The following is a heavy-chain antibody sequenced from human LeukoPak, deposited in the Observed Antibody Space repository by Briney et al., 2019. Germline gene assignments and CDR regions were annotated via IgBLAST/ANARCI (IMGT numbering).Heavy chain of an antibody. CDR1: GFTVSSNS. J-gene: IGHJ4*02. D-gene: IGHD1-14*01. Sequence: GGSLRLSCTVSGFTVSSNSMSWVRQAPGKGLEWVSFIFSSTHYSDSVKGRFTISRDNSENTLYPQMNSLRAEDTAVYYCAKGLGGTLYYFDYWGQGSLVTVSS. CDR2: IFSST. V-gene: IGHV3-53*01. CDR3: AKGLGGTLYYFDY.